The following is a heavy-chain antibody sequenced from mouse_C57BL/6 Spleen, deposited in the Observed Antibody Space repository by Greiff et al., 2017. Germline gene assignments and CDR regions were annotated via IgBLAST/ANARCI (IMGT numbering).Heavy chain of an antibody. J-gene: IGHJ4*01. Sequence: QVQLQQSGPELVKPGASVKISCKASGYSFTSYYIHWVKQRPGQGLEWIGWIYPGSGNTKYNEQFKGKATLTADPSSSTAYMQLSSLTSEDAAVYYCARRVGNYAMDYWGQGTSVTVSS. CDR1: GYSFTSYY. V-gene: IGHV1-66*01. D-gene: IGHD1-1*02. CDR3: ARRVGNYAMDY. CDR2: IYPGSGNT.